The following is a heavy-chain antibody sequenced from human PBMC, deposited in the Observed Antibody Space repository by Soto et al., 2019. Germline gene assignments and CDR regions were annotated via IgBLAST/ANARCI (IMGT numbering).Heavy chain of an antibody. J-gene: IGHJ4*02. Sequence: GGSLRLSCAASGFTFTRYSMNWVRQAPGKGLEWVSSISSTANYIYYADSMKGRFTVSRDNAKNSVYLEMNSLSAEDTAVYYCARESEDLTSNFDYWGQGTLVTVSS. CDR2: ISSTANYI. CDR1: GFTFTRYS. V-gene: IGHV3-21*01. CDR3: ARESEDLTSNFDY.